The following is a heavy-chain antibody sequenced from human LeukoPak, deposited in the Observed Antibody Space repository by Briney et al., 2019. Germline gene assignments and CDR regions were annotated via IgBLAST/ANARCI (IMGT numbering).Heavy chain of an antibody. CDR1: GGSIGSYY. CDR2: IYYSGST. Sequence: SETLSLTCTVSGGSIGSYYWSWIRQPPGKGLEWIGYIYYSGSTNYNPSLKSRVTISVDTSKNQFSLKLSSVTAADTAVYYCARGSRTMVYYYGMDVWGKGTTVTVSS. J-gene: IGHJ6*04. V-gene: IGHV4-59*01. CDR3: ARGSRTMVYYYGMDV. D-gene: IGHD3-10*01.